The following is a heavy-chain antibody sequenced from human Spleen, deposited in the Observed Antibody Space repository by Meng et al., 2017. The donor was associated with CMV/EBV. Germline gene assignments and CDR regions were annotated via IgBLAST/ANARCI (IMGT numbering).Heavy chain of an antibody. V-gene: IGHV4-34*01. CDR3: ARAAQHGSIFGVAIIGPQRWFDP. Sequence: SETLSLTCTVSGGSISSYYWSWIRQPPGKGLEWIGEINHSGSTNYNPSLKSRVTISVDTSKNQFSLKLSSVTAADTAVYYCARAAQHGSIFGVAIIGPQRWFDPWGQGTLVTVSS. CDR1: GGSISSYY. J-gene: IGHJ5*02. CDR2: INHSGST. D-gene: IGHD3-3*01.